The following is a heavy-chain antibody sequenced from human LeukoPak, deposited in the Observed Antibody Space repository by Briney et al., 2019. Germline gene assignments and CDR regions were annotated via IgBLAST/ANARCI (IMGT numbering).Heavy chain of an antibody. Sequence: ASVKVSCKASGYTFTSYGISWVRQAPGQGLEWMGWINPNSGGTNYAQKFQGRVTMTRDTSISTAYMELSRLRSDDTAVYYCAREGGSWNYFDYWGQGTLVTVSS. V-gene: IGHV1-2*02. CDR3: AREGGSWNYFDY. J-gene: IGHJ4*02. CDR2: INPNSGGT. D-gene: IGHD2-15*01. CDR1: GYTFTSYG.